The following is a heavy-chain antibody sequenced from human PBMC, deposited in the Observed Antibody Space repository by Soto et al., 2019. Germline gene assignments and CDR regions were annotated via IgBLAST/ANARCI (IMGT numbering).Heavy chain of an antibody. Sequence: QVQLVESGGGVVQPGRSLRLSCAASGFTFSSYGMHWVRQAPGKGLEWVAVLWYDGSKKYYADSVKGRFTISRDNSKNTLYLQRNTLRAEDTAVYYCAHDKGYWGQGTLVTVSS. D-gene: IGHD3-22*01. CDR3: AHDKGY. V-gene: IGHV3-33*01. J-gene: IGHJ4*02. CDR2: LWYDGSKK. CDR1: GFTFSSYG.